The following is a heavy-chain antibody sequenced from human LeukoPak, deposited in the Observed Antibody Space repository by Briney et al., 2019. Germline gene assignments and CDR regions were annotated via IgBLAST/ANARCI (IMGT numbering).Heavy chain of an antibody. J-gene: IGHJ5*02. D-gene: IGHD2-2*01. CDR1: GGSISSYY. V-gene: IGHV4-59*01. CDR2: IYYSGST. Sequence: SETLSLTCTVSGGSISSYYWSWIRQPPGKGLEWIGYIYYSGSTNYNPSLKSRVTISVDTSKYQFSLKLSSVTAADTAVYYCARMRDIVVVPAGNWFDPWGQGTLVTVSS. CDR3: ARMRDIVVVPAGNWFDP.